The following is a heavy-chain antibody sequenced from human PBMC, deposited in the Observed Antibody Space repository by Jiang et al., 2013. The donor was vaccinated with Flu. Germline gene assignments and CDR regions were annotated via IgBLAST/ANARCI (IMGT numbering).Heavy chain of an antibody. Sequence: GREVKKPGASVKVSCKASGYTFTSYYMHWVRQAPGQGLEWMGIINPSGGSTSYAQKFQGRVTMTRDTSTSTVYMELSSLRSEDTAVYYCARAGDTAMVGMGFRFPDYYYYGMDVWGQGTTVTVSS. D-gene: IGHD5-18*01. CDR2: INPSGGST. V-gene: IGHV1-46*01. CDR1: GYTFTSYY. CDR3: ARAGDTAMVGMGFRFPDYYYYGMDV. J-gene: IGHJ6*02.